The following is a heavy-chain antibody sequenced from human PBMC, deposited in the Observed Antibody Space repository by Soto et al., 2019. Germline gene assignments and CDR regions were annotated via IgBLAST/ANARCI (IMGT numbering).Heavy chain of an antibody. V-gene: IGHV1-2*04. CDR1: GYTFTGYY. J-gene: IGHJ6*03. Sequence: QVQLVQSGAEVKKPGASVKVSCKASGYTFTGYYMHWVRQAPGQGLEWMGWINPNSGGTNYAQKFQCWVTMTRDTSISTAYMELSRLRSDDTAVYYCTRGVYSYGQTDYYYYYMDVWGKGTTVTVSS. CDR3: TRGVYSYGQTDYYYYYMDV. CDR2: INPNSGGT. D-gene: IGHD5-18*01.